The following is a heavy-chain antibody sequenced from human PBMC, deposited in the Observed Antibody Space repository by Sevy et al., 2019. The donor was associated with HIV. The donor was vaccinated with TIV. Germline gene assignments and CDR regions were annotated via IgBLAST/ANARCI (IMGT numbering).Heavy chain of an antibody. D-gene: IGHD5-12*01. CDR3: AKGPYSGYDSNYFAS. Sequence: GGSLRLSCAASGFIFSNFAMSWVRQAPGKGLEWVSGISVNGGSTYYADSVRGRFTISRDNSKNTLYLQMNSLRAEDTAVYYCAKGPYSGYDSNYFASWGHGTLVTVSS. CDR1: GFIFSNFA. CDR2: ISVNGGST. V-gene: IGHV3-23*01. J-gene: IGHJ4*01.